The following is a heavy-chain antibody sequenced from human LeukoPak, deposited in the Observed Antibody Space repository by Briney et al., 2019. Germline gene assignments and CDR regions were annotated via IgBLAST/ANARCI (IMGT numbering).Heavy chain of an antibody. Sequence: TLSLTCDVSGKSMTSDGYSWNWIRQPPGKGLEWIGYIYNSVTTYYNPSLKSRVTMSVDRSKNQFSLKLTSVTAADTAVYSCARNSSGDGHLRKYKWFDTWGQGTLVTVSS. J-gene: IGHJ5*02. D-gene: IGHD2-15*01. CDR2: IYNSVTT. CDR3: ARNSSGDGHLRKYKWFDT. V-gene: IGHV4-30-2*01. CDR1: GKSMTSDGYS.